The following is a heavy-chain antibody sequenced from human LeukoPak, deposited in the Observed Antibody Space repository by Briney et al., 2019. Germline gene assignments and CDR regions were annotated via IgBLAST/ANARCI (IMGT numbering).Heavy chain of an antibody. CDR2: ISYDGSNK. Sequence: PGRSLRLSCAASGFTFSSYAMHWVRQAPGKGLEWVAVISYDGSNKYYADSVKGRFTISRDNSKNTLYLQMNSLRAEDTAVYYCARGEAGYSSGWYGPYYFDYWGQGTLVTVSS. CDR3: ARGEAGYSSGWYGPYYFDY. D-gene: IGHD6-19*01. CDR1: GFTFSSYA. V-gene: IGHV3-30*04. J-gene: IGHJ4*02.